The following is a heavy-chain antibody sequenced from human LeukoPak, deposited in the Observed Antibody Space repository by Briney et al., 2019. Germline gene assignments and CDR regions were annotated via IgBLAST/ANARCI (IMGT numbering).Heavy chain of an antibody. V-gene: IGHV1-18*04. CDR3: ARAAGGYKGRYYYYYYMDV. CDR2: ISAYNGNT. J-gene: IGHJ6*03. CDR1: GYTFTGYY. Sequence: ASVKVSCKASGYTFTGYYMHWVRQAPGQGLEWMGWISAYNGNTNYAQKLQGRVTMTTDTSTSTAYMELRSLRSDDTAVYYCARAAGGYKGRYYYYYYMDVWGKGTTVTVSS. D-gene: IGHD6-13*01.